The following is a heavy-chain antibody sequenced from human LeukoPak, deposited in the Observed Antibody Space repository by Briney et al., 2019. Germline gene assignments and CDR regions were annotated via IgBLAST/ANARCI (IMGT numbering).Heavy chain of an antibody. CDR1: GFTFSSYW. CDR2: IKQDGSEK. V-gene: IGHV3-7*01. D-gene: IGHD2-2*02. J-gene: IGHJ6*02. CDR3: ARMLYCSSTSCYIYYYYYGMDV. Sequence: PGGSLRLSCAASGFTFSSYWMSWVRQAPGKGLEWMANIKQDGSEKYYVDSVKGRFTISRDNAKNSLYLQMNSLRAEDTAVYYCARMLYCSSTSCYIYYYYYGMDVWGQGTTVTVSS.